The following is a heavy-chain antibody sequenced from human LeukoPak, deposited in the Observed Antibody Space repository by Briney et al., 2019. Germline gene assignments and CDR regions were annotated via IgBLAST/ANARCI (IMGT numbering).Heavy chain of an antibody. D-gene: IGHD6-19*01. CDR2: ISATGGST. Sequence: GGSLRLSCAASGFTFNTYAMSWVRQAPGKGLEWVSAISATGGSTCYADSVMGRFTISRDNSKNVLYLQMSSLRAEDTAVYYCAKDREQWLPRAYFDYWGQGTLVIVSS. V-gene: IGHV3-23*01. CDR3: AKDREQWLPRAYFDY. J-gene: IGHJ4*02. CDR1: GFTFNTYA.